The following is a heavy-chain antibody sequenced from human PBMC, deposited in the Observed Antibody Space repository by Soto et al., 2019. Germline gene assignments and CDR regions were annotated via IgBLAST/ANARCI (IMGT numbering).Heavy chain of an antibody. CDR2: IYYSGST. CDR1: VGSISSYY. V-gene: IGHV4-59*08. Sequence: SETLSLTCTVSVGSISSYYWSWIRQPTGKGLEWIGYIYYSGSTNYNPSLKSRVTISVDTSKNQFSLKLSSVTAADTAVYYCARLDYDILTGYRPYYMDVWGKGTTVTVSS. D-gene: IGHD3-9*01. J-gene: IGHJ6*03. CDR3: ARLDYDILTGYRPYYMDV.